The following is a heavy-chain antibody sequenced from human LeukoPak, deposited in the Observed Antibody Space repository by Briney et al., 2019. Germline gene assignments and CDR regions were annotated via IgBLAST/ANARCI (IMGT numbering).Heavy chain of an antibody. CDR1: GFAFSSYW. Sequence: GGSLRLSCAASGFAFSSYWIHWVRQAPGKGLVWVSRINSGGSDSIYADSVKGRFTISRDNAQNTVYLQMNSLRAEDTAIYYCARGHSTGCFDYWGQGTLVTVSS. D-gene: IGHD1-14*01. J-gene: IGHJ4*02. V-gene: IGHV3-74*01. CDR2: INSGGSDS. CDR3: ARGHSTGCFDY.